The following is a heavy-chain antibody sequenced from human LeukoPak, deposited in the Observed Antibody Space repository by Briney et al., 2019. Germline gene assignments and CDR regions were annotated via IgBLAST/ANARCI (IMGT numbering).Heavy chain of an antibody. CDR3: ARDREYYDILTGPHWFDP. V-gene: IGHV1-18*01. Sequence: ASVKVSCKASGYTFTSYGISWVRQAPGQGLEWMGWISAYNGNTNCAQKLQGRVTMTTDTSTSTAYMELRSLRSDDTAVYYCARDREYYDILTGPHWFDPWGQGTLVTVSS. CDR2: ISAYNGNT. CDR1: GYTFTSYG. D-gene: IGHD3-9*01. J-gene: IGHJ5*02.